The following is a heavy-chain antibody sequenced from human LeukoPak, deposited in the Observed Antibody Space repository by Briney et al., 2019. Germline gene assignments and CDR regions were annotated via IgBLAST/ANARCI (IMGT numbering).Heavy chain of an antibody. Sequence: GGSLRLSCAASGFTVSSNYMSWVRQAPGKGLEWVSVIYSGGSTYYADSVKGRFTISRDNAKNTLYLQMNSLRAEDTAVYYCARDVYDFWSGHYYNYGMYVWGQGTTVTVSS. D-gene: IGHD3-3*01. V-gene: IGHV3-53*01. CDR1: GFTVSSNY. CDR3: ARDVYDFWSGHYYNYGMYV. J-gene: IGHJ6*02. CDR2: IYSGGST.